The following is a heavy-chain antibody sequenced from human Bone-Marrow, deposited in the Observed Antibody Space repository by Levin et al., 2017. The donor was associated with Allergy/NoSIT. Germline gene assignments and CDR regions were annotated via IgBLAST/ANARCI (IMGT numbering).Heavy chain of an antibody. D-gene: IGHD6-19*01. J-gene: IGHJ5*02. CDR3: ARDRYDSSGWSDNWFDP. CDR2: IYYSGST. CDR1: GGSISSYY. Sequence: SQTLSLTCTVSGGSISSYYWSWIRQPPGKGLEWIGYIYYSGSTNYNPSLKSRVTISVDTSKNQFSLKLSPVTAADTAVYYCARDRYDSSGWSDNWFDPWGQGTLVTVSS. V-gene: IGHV4-59*01.